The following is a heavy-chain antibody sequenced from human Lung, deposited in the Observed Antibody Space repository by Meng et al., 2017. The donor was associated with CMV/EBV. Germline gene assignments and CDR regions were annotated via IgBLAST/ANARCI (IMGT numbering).Heavy chain of an antibody. J-gene: IGHJ4*02. Sequence: GESLKISCKGSGYSFTSYWIGWVRQMPGKGLEWMGIIYPGDSDTRYSPSFQGQVTISADKSISTAYLQWSSLKASDTAMYYCARYPRYCSSTSCYFDYWGQGPXVTVSS. CDR2: IYPGDSDT. V-gene: IGHV5-51*01. CDR1: GYSFTSYW. D-gene: IGHD2-2*01. CDR3: ARYPRYCSSTSCYFDY.